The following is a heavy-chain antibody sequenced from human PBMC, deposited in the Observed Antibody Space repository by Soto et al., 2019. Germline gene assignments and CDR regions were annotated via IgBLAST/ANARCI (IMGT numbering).Heavy chain of an antibody. V-gene: IGHV4-59*01. Sequence: SETLSLTCSISGGSFSNDYWTWIRQSPGKGLEWIGYIFHSGVTDYNPSVKSRVTISIDKSRNLFSLTLTSVTAADTAVYYCARDRYFYDSRGYYRTLDSWGQGTLVTVSS. D-gene: IGHD3-22*01. CDR3: ARDRYFYDSRGYYRTLDS. CDR1: GGSFSNDY. J-gene: IGHJ5*01. CDR2: IFHSGVT.